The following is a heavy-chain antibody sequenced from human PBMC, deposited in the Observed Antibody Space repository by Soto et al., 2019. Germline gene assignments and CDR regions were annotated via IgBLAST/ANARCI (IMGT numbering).Heavy chain of an antibody. Sequence: VGSLRLSCAASGFTFSSYAMHWVRQAPGKGLEWVAVISYDGSNKYYADSVKGRFTISRDNSKNTLYLQMNSLRAEDTAVYYCVVSKVSYWGQGTLVTVSS. D-gene: IGHD1-26*01. CDR1: GFTFSSYA. V-gene: IGHV3-30-3*01. CDR3: VVSKVSY. J-gene: IGHJ4*02. CDR2: ISYDGSNK.